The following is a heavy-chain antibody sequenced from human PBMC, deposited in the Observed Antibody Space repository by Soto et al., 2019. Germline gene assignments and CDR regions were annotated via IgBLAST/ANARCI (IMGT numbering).Heavy chain of an antibody. D-gene: IGHD3-9*01. J-gene: IGHJ4*02. CDR3: ARGGRYFDWLLSSISRPPVGYFDY. V-gene: IGHV4-4*02. Sequence: ASETLSLTCAVSGASISSTDWWSWVRQPPGKGLEWLGEIYHSGSTYYNPSLKSRVTISVDKSKNQFSLKLSSVTAADTAVYYCARGGRYFDWLLSSISRPPVGYFDYWGQGTLVTVSS. CDR2: IYHSGST. CDR1: GASISSTDW.